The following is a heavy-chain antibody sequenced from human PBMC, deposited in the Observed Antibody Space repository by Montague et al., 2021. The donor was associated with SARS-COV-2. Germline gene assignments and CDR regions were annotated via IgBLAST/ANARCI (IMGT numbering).Heavy chain of an antibody. CDR3: ASELHPNYYYGMDA. V-gene: IGHV3-21*01. J-gene: IGHJ6*02. D-gene: IGHD4-11*01. CDR2: ISSSSSYI. Sequence: SLRLSCAASGFTFSSYSMNWVRQAPGKGLEWVSSISSSSSYIYYADSVKGRFTISRDNAKNSLYLQMNSLRAEDTAVYYCASELHPNYYYGMDAWGQGTTVTVSS. CDR1: GFTFSSYS.